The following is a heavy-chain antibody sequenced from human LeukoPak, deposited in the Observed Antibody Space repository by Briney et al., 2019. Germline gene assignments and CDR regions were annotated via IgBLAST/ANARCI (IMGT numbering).Heavy chain of an antibody. CDR1: GYTLTELS. D-gene: IGHD1-14*01. CDR3: AKPTHARGGPWFDP. CDR2: FDPEDGET. J-gene: IGHJ5*02. V-gene: IGHV1-24*01. Sequence: ASVKDSCKVSGYTLTELSMHWVRQAPGKGLEWMGGFDPEDGETMYAQKFQGRVTMTEDTSTDTAYMELNSLRSEDTAVYYCAKPTHARGGPWFDPWGQGTLVTVSS.